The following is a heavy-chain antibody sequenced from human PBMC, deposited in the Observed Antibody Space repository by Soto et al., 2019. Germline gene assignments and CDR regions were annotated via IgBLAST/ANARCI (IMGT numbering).Heavy chain of an antibody. V-gene: IGHV3-53*01. CDR1: GFTVGNNY. CDR2: IYSNGTT. Sequence: EVQLVESGGGVIQPGGSLRLSCAASGFTVGNNYMSWVRQAPGKGLEWVSLIYSNGTTKYADSVKGRFTIFRDNAKNTLYPQIKSMRGADTAVYYCATEGKGSGSDYDSFAYWGQGTLVTVS. D-gene: IGHD3-10*01. CDR3: ATEGKGSGSDYDSFAY. J-gene: IGHJ4*02.